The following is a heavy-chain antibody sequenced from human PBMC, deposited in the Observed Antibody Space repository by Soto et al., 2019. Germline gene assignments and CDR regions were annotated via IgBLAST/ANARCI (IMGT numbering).Heavy chain of an antibody. Sequence: LRLSCAASEFTFSTYPMHWVRQAPGKGLEWVAVISYDETNKYYADSVKGRFTISRDNSKNTLYLQMNNLRADDTTVYYCARGASDFWGAYPEIHFFDYWGHGTLVTVSS. CDR3: ARGASDFWGAYPEIHFFDY. CDR2: ISYDETNK. V-gene: IGHV3-30-3*01. J-gene: IGHJ4*01. CDR1: EFTFSTYP. D-gene: IGHD3-3*01.